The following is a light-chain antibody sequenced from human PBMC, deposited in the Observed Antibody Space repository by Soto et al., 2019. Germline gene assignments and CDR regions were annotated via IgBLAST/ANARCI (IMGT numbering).Light chain of an antibody. V-gene: IGLV2-11*01. CDR3: CSYAGSYSWV. CDR1: LSVVGTYNY. J-gene: IGLJ3*02. Sequence: QSALTQPRSVSGSPGQSVTISCSGTLSVVGTYNYVSWYQLHPGKAPKLMVYDISKRPSGVPDRFSGSKSGNTASLTISGLQAEDEADYYYCSYAGSYSWVFGGGTQLTVL. CDR2: DIS.